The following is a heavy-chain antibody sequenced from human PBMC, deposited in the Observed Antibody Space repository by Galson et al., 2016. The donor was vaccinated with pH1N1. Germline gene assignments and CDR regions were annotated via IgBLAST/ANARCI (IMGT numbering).Heavy chain of an antibody. CDR2: IYLGGSLI. Sequence: QSGAEVKKPGESLKISCKGSGHKFTSSWIGWVRQMPGKGLEWMGIIYLGGSLIRYRPSFQGQVTISADKSVNIVYLEWGSLKASDTAMYYCARQNDYGDYRGDAFDIWGQGTMVTVFS. J-gene: IGHJ3*02. CDR1: GHKFTSSW. CDR3: ARQNDYGDYRGDAFDI. D-gene: IGHD4-17*01. V-gene: IGHV5-51*01.